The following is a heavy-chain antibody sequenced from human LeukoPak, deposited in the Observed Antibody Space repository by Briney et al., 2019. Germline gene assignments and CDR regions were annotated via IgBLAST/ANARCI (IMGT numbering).Heavy chain of an antibody. D-gene: IGHD3-9*01. J-gene: IGHJ4*02. CDR2: IYWDDDK. CDR3: AHRPQSMTIYTFVN. Sequence: ESGPTLVKPTQTLTLTCAFSGFSLSASGEAVGWIRQPPGKALEWLALIYWDDDKRYSPSLKSRLTISKDTSKSQVVLTMTNVDPVDTATYYCAHRPQSMTIYTFVNWGQGTLVTVSS. CDR1: GFSLSASGEA. V-gene: IGHV2-5*02.